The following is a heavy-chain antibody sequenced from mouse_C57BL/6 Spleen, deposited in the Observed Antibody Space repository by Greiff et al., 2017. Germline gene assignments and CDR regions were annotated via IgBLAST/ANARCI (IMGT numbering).Heavy chain of an antibody. J-gene: IGHJ1*03. V-gene: IGHV1-80*01. Sequence: QVQLQQSGAELVKPGASVKISCKASGYAFSSYWMNWVKQRPGKGLEWIGQIYPGDGDTNYNGKFKGKATLTADKSYSTAYMHLSSLTSEDSAVYYCARLYDYGYFDVWGTGTTVTVSS. CDR1: GYAFSSYW. D-gene: IGHD2-3*01. CDR2: IYPGDGDT. CDR3: ARLYDYGYFDV.